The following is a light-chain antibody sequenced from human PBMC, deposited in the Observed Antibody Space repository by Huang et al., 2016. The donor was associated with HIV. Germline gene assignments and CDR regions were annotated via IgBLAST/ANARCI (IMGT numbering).Light chain of an antibody. Sequence: ELVLRQSPGTLSLSPGERATLSCRASQRVATSYLAWYQQKPGQTPRLVISGAVNRATGIPDRFGGSGSGTDFTLTISRLEPEDFAVYFCQQYGSSPPTFGQGTKVEMK. J-gene: IGKJ1*01. CDR2: GAV. CDR3: QQYGSSPPT. CDR1: QRVATSY. V-gene: IGKV3-20*01.